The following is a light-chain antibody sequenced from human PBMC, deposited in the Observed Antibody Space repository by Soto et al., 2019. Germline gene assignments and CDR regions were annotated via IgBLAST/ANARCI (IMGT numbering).Light chain of an antibody. Sequence: DIQMTQSPSSLSASVGDRVTITCRASQGISTYLIWYQQRQGKPPKLLIYAASNLLSWVPSRFSGGRSGTDFTLTISSLQPEDLAPYYCQPSYRTPYTFGQGTKVDI. V-gene: IGKV1-39*01. CDR1: QGISTY. CDR3: QPSYRTPYT. CDR2: AAS. J-gene: IGKJ2*01.